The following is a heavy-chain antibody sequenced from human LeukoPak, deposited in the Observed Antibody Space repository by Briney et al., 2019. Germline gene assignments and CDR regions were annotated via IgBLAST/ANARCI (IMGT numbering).Heavy chain of an antibody. V-gene: IGHV3-23*01. J-gene: IGHJ3*01. Sequence: GGSLRLSCAASGFTFSNFAMSGVRQAPGKGLEGVSGINGRGGSTYYADSVKSRFTISRDNSKNALYLQMNTVRAADTAVYYCVKGGLVGPFDVWGQGTMVTVSS. D-gene: IGHD2-15*01. CDR3: VKGGLVGPFDV. CDR2: INGRGGST. CDR1: GFTFSNFA.